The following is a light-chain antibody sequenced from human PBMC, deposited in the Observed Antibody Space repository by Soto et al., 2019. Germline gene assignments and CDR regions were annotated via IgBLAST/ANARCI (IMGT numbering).Light chain of an antibody. CDR1: SGDVGGYNA. CDR2: DVS. J-gene: IGLJ1*01. CDR3: SSYTPSGVYV. V-gene: IGLV2-14*01. Sequence: QSVLTQPASVSVSPGQSITISCTGTSGDVGGYNAVSWYQQHPGKAPKLMIYDVSNRPSGVSYRFSGSKSGSTASLTISGLQAEDEADYYCSSYTPSGVYVFGAGTKVTVL.